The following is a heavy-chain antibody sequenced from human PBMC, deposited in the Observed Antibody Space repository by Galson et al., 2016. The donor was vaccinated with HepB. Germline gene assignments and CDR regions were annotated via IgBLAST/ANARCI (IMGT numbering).Heavy chain of an antibody. Sequence: LRLSCAASGFTFSSFAMSWVRRVPGKGLEWVSAISGRGDRIRYAESVKGRFIISRDNSKNTLDVEMKNLRVEDTAVYYCAKEGWFGELLYGNFDFWGQGTLVTVSS. CDR3: AKEGWFGELLYGNFDF. CDR2: ISGRGDRI. D-gene: IGHD3-10*01. J-gene: IGHJ4*02. CDR1: GFTFSSFA. V-gene: IGHV3-23*01.